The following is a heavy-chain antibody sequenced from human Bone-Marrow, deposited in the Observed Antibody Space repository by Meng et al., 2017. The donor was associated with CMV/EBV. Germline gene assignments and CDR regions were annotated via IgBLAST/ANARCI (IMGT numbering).Heavy chain of an antibody. CDR2: IYPGDSDT. J-gene: IGHJ4*02. CDR1: GYSFTSYW. Sequence: GGSPRLSCKGSGYSFTSYWIGWVHQMPGKGLEWMGIIYPGDSDTRYSPSFQGQVTISADKSISTAYLQWSSLKASDTAMYYCARVALTAPGPFDYWGQGTLVTVSS. V-gene: IGHV5-51*07. CDR3: ARVALTAPGPFDY. D-gene: IGHD1-1*01.